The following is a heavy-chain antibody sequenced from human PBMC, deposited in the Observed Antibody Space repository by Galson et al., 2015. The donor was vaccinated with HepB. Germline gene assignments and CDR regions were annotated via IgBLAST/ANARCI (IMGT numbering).Heavy chain of an antibody. D-gene: IGHD6-19*01. Sequence: SLRLSCAASGFTFSDYYMSWIRQAPGKGLEWVSSISSSSNYVYYADSVKGRFTISRDNAKNSLYLQMNSLRAEDTAVYYCARDWSSGFTVDYWGQGTLVTVSS. CDR2: ISSSSNYV. CDR1: GFTFSDYY. J-gene: IGHJ4*02. CDR3: ARDWSSGFTVDY. V-gene: IGHV3-11*06.